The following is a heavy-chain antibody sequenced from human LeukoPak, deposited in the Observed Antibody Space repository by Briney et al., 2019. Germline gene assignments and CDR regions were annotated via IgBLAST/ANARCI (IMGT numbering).Heavy chain of an antibody. Sequence: GGSLRLSCAASGFTFDDYTMHWVRQAPGKGLEWVSLISWDGGSTYYADSVKGRFTISRDNSKNSLYLQMNSLRAEDTALYYCAKRKGSSWYYFDYWGQGTLVTVSS. D-gene: IGHD6-13*01. CDR2: ISWDGGST. V-gene: IGHV3-43*01. J-gene: IGHJ4*02. CDR3: AKRKGSSWYYFDY. CDR1: GFTFDDYT.